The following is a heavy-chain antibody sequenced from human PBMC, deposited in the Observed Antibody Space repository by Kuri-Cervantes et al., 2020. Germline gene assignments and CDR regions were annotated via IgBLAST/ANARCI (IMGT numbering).Heavy chain of an antibody. CDR3: AKHHGYSSGYYHVGGFDY. J-gene: IGHJ4*02. Sequence: GGSLRLSCAASGFTFSSYGMHWVRQAPGKGLEWVAVIWYDGSNKYYADSVKGRSTISRDNSKNTLYLQMNSLRAEDTAVYYCAKHHGYSSGYYHVGGFDYWGQGTLVTVSS. V-gene: IGHV3-30*02. D-gene: IGHD6-19*01. CDR2: IWYDGSNK. CDR1: GFTFSSYG.